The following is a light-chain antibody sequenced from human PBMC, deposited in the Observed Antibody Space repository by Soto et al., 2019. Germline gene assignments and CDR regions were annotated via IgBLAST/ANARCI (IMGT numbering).Light chain of an antibody. Sequence: QSALTQPRSVSGYPGQSVTISCTGTSSDVGGYNYVSWYQQHPGKAPKLMIYDVSKRPSGVPDRFSGSKSGNTASLTISGLQAEDEADYYCCSYAGSYVFGTGTQLTVL. CDR2: DVS. CDR3: CSYAGSYV. J-gene: IGLJ1*01. CDR1: SSDVGGYNY. V-gene: IGLV2-11*01.